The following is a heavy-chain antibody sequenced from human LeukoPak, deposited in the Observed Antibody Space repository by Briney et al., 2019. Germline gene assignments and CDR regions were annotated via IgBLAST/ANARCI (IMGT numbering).Heavy chain of an antibody. J-gene: IGHJ4*02. Sequence: SETLSLTCTVSGDSISSSHYYWGWIRQSPGKGLEWIGSIYSGEETHYNPSLSSRVTIFLDTSKNRFSLNLISVTATDTAVYYCVRDYSNFVQGDWGQGTLVTVSS. CDR3: VRDYSNFVQGD. D-gene: IGHD4-11*01. V-gene: IGHV4-39*02. CDR2: IYSGEET. CDR1: GDSISSSHYY.